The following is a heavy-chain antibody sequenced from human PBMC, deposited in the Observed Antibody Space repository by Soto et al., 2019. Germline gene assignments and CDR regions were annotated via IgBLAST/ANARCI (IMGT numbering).Heavy chain of an antibody. D-gene: IGHD2-15*01. CDR2: ISYDGSNK. CDR3: ARGDNYYGTYV. J-gene: IGHJ6*02. Sequence: HVQLVESGGGVVQPGRSLRLSCAASGFSLSNYFMHWVRQAPGKGLEWVAIISYDGSNKHYADSVKGRFTISRDNSKNTLYVQMNSLRAEDTAVYRCARGDNYYGTYVWGQGTTVTVSS. CDR1: GFSLSNYF. V-gene: IGHV3-30-3*01.